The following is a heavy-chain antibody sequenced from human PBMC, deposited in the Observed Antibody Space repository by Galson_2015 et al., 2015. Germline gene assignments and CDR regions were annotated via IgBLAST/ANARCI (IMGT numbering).Heavy chain of an antibody. CDR2: ISSSSSYI. V-gene: IGHV3-21*01. J-gene: IGHJ5*02. D-gene: IGHD4-17*01. CDR3: ARDGTVKYNWFDP. Sequence: SLRLSCAASGFTFSSYDMNWVRQAPGKGLEWVSSISSSSSYIYYADSVKGRFTISRDNAKNSLYLQMNSLRAEDPAVYYCARDGTVKYNWFDPWGQGTLVTVSS. CDR1: GFTFSSYD.